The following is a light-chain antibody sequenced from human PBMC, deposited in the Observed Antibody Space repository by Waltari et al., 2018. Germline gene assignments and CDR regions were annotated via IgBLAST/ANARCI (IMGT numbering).Light chain of an antibody. CDR3: SSYSRSSTFYV. CDR1: TSDVGGYNY. V-gene: IGLV2-14*03. CDR2: DVS. J-gene: IGLJ1*01. Sequence: QSALTQPASVSGSPGQSITISCTGTTSDVGGYNYVSWYQQHPGKAPKLMIYDVSKRPSGVSDRFSGSKSGNTASLTISGLQTEDEADYYFSSYSRSSTFYVFGTGTKVTVL.